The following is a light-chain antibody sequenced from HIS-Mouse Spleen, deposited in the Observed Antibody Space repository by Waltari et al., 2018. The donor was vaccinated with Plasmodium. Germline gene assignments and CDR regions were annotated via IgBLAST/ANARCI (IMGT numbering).Light chain of an antibody. CDR1: NSDVGSYNL. V-gene: IGLV2-23*03. Sequence: QSALTQPASVSGSPGQSIPLSCTGTNSDVGSYNLVPWYQQHPGKAPKLMIYEGSKRPSGVSNRFSGSKSGNTASLTISGLQAEDEADYYCCSYAGSSTFVFGGGTKLTVL. CDR2: EGS. CDR3: CSYAGSSTFV. J-gene: IGLJ3*02.